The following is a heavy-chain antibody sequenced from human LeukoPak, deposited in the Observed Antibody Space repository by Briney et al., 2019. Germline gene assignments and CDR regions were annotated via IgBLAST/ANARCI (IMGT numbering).Heavy chain of an antibody. CDR2: INPNSGGT. V-gene: IGHV1-2*04. CDR1: GYTFTGYY. CDR3: ARQQSDYYYDSSGNNWFDP. D-gene: IGHD3-22*01. J-gene: IGHJ5*02. Sequence: ASVKVSCKASGYTFTGYYMHWVRQAPGQGLEWMGWINPNSGGTNYAQKFQGWVTMTRDTSISTAYMELSRLRSDDTAVYYCARQQSDYYYDSSGNNWFDPWGQGTLVTVSS.